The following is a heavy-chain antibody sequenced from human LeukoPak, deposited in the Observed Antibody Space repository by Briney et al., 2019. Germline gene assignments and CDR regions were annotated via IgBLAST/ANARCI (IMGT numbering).Heavy chain of an antibody. J-gene: IGHJ6*02. CDR2: TYYRSKWYN. V-gene: IGHV6-1*01. CDR1: GDSVSSNSAA. CDR3: ARVAAGTGWSYYYYYGMDV. Sequence: SQTLSLTCAISGDSVSSNSAAWNWIRQSPSRGLEWLGRTYYRSKWYNDYAVSVKSRITINPDTSKNQFSLQLNSVTPEDTAVYYCARVAAGTGWSYYYYYGMDVWGQGTTVTVPS. D-gene: IGHD6-13*01.